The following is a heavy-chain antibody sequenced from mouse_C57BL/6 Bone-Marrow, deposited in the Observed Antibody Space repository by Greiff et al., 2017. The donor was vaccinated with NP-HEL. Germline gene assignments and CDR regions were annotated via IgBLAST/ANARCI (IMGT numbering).Heavy chain of an antibody. CDR1: GYTFTSYG. CDR2: IYPRSGNT. J-gene: IGHJ4*01. CDR3: ARGVVDTDAMDY. Sequence: QVQLKESGAELARPGASVKLSCKASGYTFTSYGISWVKQRTGQGLEWIGEIYPRSGNTYYNEKFKGKATLTADKSSSTAYMELRSLTSEDSAVYFCARGVVDTDAMDYWGQGTSVTVSS. D-gene: IGHD1-1*01. V-gene: IGHV1-81*01.